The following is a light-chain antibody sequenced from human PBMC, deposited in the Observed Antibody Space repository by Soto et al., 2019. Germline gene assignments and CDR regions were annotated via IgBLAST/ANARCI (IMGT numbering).Light chain of an antibody. Sequence: QSVLTQPASVSGSPGQSITISCIGTSSDIGGYNYVSWYQQHPVKVPKLMIYEVTNRPSGLSNRFSGSKSGNTASLTISGLQAEDEADYYCTSYTSSNTLVFGGGTKVTVL. J-gene: IGLJ3*02. CDR2: EVT. V-gene: IGLV2-14*01. CDR3: TSYTSSNTLV. CDR1: SSDIGGYNY.